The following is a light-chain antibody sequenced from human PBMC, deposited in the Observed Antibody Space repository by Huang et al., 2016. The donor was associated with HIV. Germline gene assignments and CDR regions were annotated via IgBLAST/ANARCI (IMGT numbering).Light chain of an antibody. V-gene: IGKV4-1*01. Sequence: DIVMTQSPDSLAMSLGERATINCKSSQSLLYSTNNKNYLAWYKQKPGQPPKLLIYWAATRESGVPDRFSGSGSEIDFTLTISSLQAEDVAVYYCHQYYATGTFGQGTKVEI. CDR3: HQYYATGT. CDR1: QSLLYSTNNKNY. J-gene: IGKJ1*01. CDR2: WAA.